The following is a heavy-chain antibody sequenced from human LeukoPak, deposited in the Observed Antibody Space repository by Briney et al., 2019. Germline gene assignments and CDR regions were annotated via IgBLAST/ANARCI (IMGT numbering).Heavy chain of an antibody. D-gene: IGHD6-6*01. CDR3: ARVSSSSSFDY. CDR1: GGSISSYY. CDR2: IYYSGST. J-gene: IGHJ4*02. V-gene: IGHV4-59*01. Sequence: SETPSLTCTVSGGSISSYYWSWIRQPPGKGLEWIGYIYYSGSTNYNPSLKSRVTISVDTSKNQFSLKLSSVTAADTAVYYCARVSSSSSFDYWGQGTLVTVSS.